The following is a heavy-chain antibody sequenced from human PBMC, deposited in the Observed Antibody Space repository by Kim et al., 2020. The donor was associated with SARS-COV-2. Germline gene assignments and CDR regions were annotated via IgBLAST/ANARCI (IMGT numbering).Heavy chain of an antibody. Sequence: VKVSCKASGYRFAKYDINWVRQASGQGLEWMGRIIPDGGDTAYAQKFQGRLTMTTDTSINTAYMELTGLNSDDTAKYYCARGVGIDHWGQGTLVTVSS. V-gene: IGHV1-8*01. J-gene: IGHJ4*02. CDR2: IIPDGGDT. CDR1: GYRFAKYD. CDR3: ARGVGIDH.